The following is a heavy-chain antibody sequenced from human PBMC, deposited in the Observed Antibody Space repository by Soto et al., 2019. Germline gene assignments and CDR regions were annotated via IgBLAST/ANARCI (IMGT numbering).Heavy chain of an antibody. V-gene: IGHV3-33*01. D-gene: IGHD1-26*01. CDR1: GFTFSNFG. CDR2: IWYDGSEK. Sequence: GGSLRLSCAASGFTFSNFGMHWVRQSPGKGLEWVAFIWYDGSEKYNADSVQGRFTISRDNSKNTLYLQMNSLRAEDTAIYYCARSRETFDYWGQGTLVTVSS. CDR3: ARSRETFDY. J-gene: IGHJ4*02.